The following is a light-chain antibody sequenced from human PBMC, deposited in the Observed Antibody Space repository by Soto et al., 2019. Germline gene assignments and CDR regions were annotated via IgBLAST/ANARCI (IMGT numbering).Light chain of an antibody. CDR3: SSYTSSITYV. J-gene: IGLJ1*01. CDR1: SSDVGGYNW. V-gene: IGLV2-14*01. CDR2: DVS. Sequence: QSVLTQPASVSGSPGQSITISCTGTSSDVGGYNWVTWYQQHPGKAPKLRIYDVSNRPSGVSTRFSGSKSGNTASLTTSGLPAEDEADYYCSSYTSSITYVFGTGTKVTVL.